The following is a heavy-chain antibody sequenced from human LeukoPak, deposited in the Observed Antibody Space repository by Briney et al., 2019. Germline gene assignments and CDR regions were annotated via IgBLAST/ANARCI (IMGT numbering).Heavy chain of an antibody. Sequence: ASVKVSCKASGYTFTSYYMHWVRQAPGQGLEWMGIINPSGGSTSYPQKLQGRVTMTRDTSTSTVYMELSSLRSEDTAVYYCARDHPPEGRDGYKIGGYYFDYWGQGTLVTVSS. D-gene: IGHD5-24*01. CDR2: INPSGGST. V-gene: IGHV1-46*01. CDR3: ARDHPPEGRDGYKIGGYYFDY. J-gene: IGHJ4*02. CDR1: GYTFTSYY.